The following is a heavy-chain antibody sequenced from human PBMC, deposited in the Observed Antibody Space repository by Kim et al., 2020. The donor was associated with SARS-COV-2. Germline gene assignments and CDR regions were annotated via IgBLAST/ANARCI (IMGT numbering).Heavy chain of an antibody. CDR3: AKDTSAWGDAFDI. CDR1: GFTVSSNY. D-gene: IGHD6-19*01. J-gene: IGHJ3*02. Sequence: GGSLRLSRTASGFTVSSNYMSWVRHVAGKGLEWVSIMYSGGTTYYADSVKGRFTTSRDISRNTLYLQMNSLRVEDTALYYCAKDTSAWGDAFDIWGQGTMVTVSS. V-gene: IGHV3-53*01. CDR2: MYSGGTT.